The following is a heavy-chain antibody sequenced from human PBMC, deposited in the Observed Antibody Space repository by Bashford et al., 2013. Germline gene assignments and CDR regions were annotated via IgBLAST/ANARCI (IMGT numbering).Heavy chain of an antibody. CDR3: AKAFYRDNNGISLLCDS. CDR2: ISSSSSYI. J-gene: IGHJ4*02. Sequence: VRQAPGKGLEWVSSISSSSSYIYYADSVKGRFTISRDNAKNSLYLQMNSLRAEDTAVYYCAKAFYRDNNGISLLCDSWGQGTLVTVSS. V-gene: IGHV3-21*04. D-gene: IGHD3-16*02.